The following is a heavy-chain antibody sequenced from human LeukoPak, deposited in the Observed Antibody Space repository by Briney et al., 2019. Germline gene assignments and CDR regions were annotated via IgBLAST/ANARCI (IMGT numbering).Heavy chain of an antibody. CDR3: ARRAYCGGDCYSDY. Sequence: GESLKISCQASGYIFSNYWIGWVRQMPGKGLEWMAIIYPGDSETKYSPSFQGQVTISVDKSISTTYLQWSSVKASDTAMYYCARRAYCGGDCYSDYWGQGTLVTVSS. CDR1: GYIFSNYW. CDR2: IYPGDSET. V-gene: IGHV5-51*01. D-gene: IGHD2-21*02. J-gene: IGHJ4*02.